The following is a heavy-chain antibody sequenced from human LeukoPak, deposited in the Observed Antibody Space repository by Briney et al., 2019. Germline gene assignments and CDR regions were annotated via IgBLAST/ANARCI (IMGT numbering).Heavy chain of an antibody. CDR3: AKGGRGFFGN. D-gene: IGHD3-3*01. CDR1: GFTFSSYS. V-gene: IGHV3-21*04. CDR2: ISSSSSYI. Sequence: PGGSLRLSCAASGFTFSSYSMNWVRQAPGKGLEWVSSISSSSSYIYYADSVKGRFTISRDNSKNTLYLQMNSLRAEDTAVYYCAKGGRGFFGNWGQGTLVTVSS. J-gene: IGHJ4*02.